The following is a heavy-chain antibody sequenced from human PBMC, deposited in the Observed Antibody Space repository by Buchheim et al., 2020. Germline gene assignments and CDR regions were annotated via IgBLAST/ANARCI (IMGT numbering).Heavy chain of an antibody. J-gene: IGHJ4*02. CDR2: ISSSSYRT. Sequence: EVHLVESGGGLVRPGGSLRLSCAASGFTFSNFNINWVRQAPGKGLEWVSYISSSSYRTYYADSVKGRFTISRDNAKNSLYLQMNSLRAEDTAVYYCAAVVGDYYDSSGYYGDFDYWGQGTL. CDR3: AAVVGDYYDSSGYYGDFDY. D-gene: IGHD3-22*01. V-gene: IGHV3-48*01. CDR1: GFTFSNFN.